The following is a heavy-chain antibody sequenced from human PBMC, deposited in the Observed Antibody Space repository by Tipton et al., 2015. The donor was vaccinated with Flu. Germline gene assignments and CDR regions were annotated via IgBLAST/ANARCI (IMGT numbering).Heavy chain of an antibody. CDR2: ISAFNGNT. CDR1: GYTFMSYS. J-gene: IGHJ4*02. D-gene: IGHD2-15*01. Sequence: QVQLVQSGAEVKKPGASVKISCKASGYTFMSYSITWVRQAPGQGLEWMGWISAFNGNTEYAQEFKDRLTMTTEMSTSSAFMELRGLRSDDTAVYYCARVGSSGTSGRWGQGTLVTVSS. V-gene: IGHV1-18*01. CDR3: ARVGSSGTSGR.